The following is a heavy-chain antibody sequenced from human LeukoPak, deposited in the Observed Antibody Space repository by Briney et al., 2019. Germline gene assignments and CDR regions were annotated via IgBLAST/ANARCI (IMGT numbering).Heavy chain of an antibody. CDR2: INHSGST. CDR3: ARQYCSGGSCGNYYYYYYMDV. D-gene: IGHD2-15*01. J-gene: IGHJ6*03. Sequence: SETLSLTCTVSGGSINSYYWSWIRQPPGKGLEWIGEINHSGSTNYNPSPKSRVTISVDTSKNQFSLKLSSVTAADTAVYYCARQYCSGGSCGNYYYYYYMDVWGKGTTVTISS. V-gene: IGHV4-34*01. CDR1: GGSINSYY.